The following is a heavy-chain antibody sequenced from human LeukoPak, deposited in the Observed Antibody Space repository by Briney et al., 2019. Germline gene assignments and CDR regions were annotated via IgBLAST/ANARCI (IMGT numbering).Heavy chain of an antibody. CDR1: GYTFTGYY. CDR3: ARDKQLDWAHYFYYYMDV. D-gene: IGHD1-1*01. CDR2: INPASGGT. J-gene: IGHJ6*03. V-gene: IGHV1-2*02. Sequence: GASVKVSCKASGYTFTGYYMHWVRQAPGQGLEWMGWINPASGGTTYAQKFQGRVTMTRATSINTAYMELSRLRSDDTAVYYCARDKQLDWAHYFYYYMDVWGKGTTVSVSS.